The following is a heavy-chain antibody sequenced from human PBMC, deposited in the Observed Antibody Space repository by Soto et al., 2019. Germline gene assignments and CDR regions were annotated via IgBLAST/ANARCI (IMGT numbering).Heavy chain of an antibody. CDR3: AKFRRSSSYMGGNRVNN. V-gene: IGHV3-23*01. Sequence: GGSLRLSCAASGFTFSSYAMSWVRQAPGKGLEWVSAISGSGGSTYYADSVKGQFTIARDNSQNTLYLQMNIMRAEDKAVYYCAKFRRSSSYMGGNRVNNGGHGTLVTVPS. D-gene: IGHD6-6*01. CDR2: ISGSGGST. CDR1: GFTFSSYA. J-gene: IGHJ4*01.